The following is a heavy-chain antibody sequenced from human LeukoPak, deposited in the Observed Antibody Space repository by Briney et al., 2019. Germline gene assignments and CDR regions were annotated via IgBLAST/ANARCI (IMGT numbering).Heavy chain of an antibody. CDR2: IYYSGST. J-gene: IGHJ4*02. V-gene: IGHV4-39*01. Sequence: KPSETLSLTCTVSGGSISSSSYYWGWIRQPPGKGLEWIGSIYYSGSTYYNPSLKSRVTISVDTSKNQFSLKLSSVTAADTAVYYCARHDDVDISLFDYWGQGTLVTVSS. CDR3: ARHDDVDISLFDY. D-gene: IGHD5-12*01. CDR1: GGSISSSSYY.